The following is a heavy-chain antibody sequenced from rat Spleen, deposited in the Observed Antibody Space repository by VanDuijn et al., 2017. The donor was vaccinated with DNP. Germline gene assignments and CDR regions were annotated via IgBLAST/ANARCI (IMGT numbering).Heavy chain of an antibody. J-gene: IGHJ3*01. D-gene: IGHD1-3*01. CDR1: GFNLNDYW. CDR2: INKDGSTI. V-gene: IGHV4-2*01. CDR3: VTRGTGSDNWFAD. Sequence: EVKLVESGGGLVQPGRSLKLSCAASGFNLNDYWMGWVRQAPGKGLEWIGEINKDGSTINYTPSLKDKFTISRDNAQNTLYLQMSKLGSEDTAIYYCVTRGTGSDNWFADWGQGTPVTVSS.